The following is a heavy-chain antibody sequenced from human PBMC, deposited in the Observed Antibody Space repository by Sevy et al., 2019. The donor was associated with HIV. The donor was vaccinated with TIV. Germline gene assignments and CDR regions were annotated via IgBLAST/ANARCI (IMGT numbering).Heavy chain of an antibody. V-gene: IGHV3-23*01. CDR2: ISATDGST. CDR1: GFSISTHA. CDR3: AAGDTAFLADLDF. J-gene: IGHJ4*02. Sequence: GGSLRLSCGASGFSISTHAMNWVRQAPGRALEWISGISATDGSTHYADSVKGRFTISRDNSKNTVHLQMNSLRAEDTALYYCAAGDTAFLADLDFWGQGTLVTVSS. D-gene: IGHD5-18*01.